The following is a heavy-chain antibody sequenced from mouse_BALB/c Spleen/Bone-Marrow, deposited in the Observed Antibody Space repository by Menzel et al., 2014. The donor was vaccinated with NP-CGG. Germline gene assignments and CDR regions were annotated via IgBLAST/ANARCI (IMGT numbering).Heavy chain of an antibody. D-gene: IGHD2-14*01. CDR1: GFSSTSYD. J-gene: IGHJ2*01. V-gene: IGHV2-4-1*01. CDR2: IWSGGGT. CDR3: ARKDYRYDYFDY. Sequence: VQLQQSGPGLVQPSQSLSITCTVSGFSSTSYDVHWVRQSPGKGLEWLGGIWSGGGTDYDAAFISRLNITKDNSKSQVFFKMNSLQADDTAIYFCARKDYRYDYFDYWGQGTTLTVSS.